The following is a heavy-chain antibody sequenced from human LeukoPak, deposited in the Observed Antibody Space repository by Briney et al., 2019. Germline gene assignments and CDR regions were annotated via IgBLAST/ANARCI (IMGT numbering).Heavy chain of an antibody. D-gene: IGHD3-10*01. CDR1: GGSISSSNW. J-gene: IGHJ4*02. CDR2: IYHSGST. Sequence: SETLSLTCAVSGGSISSSNWWSWVRQPPGKGLEWIGEIYHSGSTNYNPSLKSRVTISVDKSKNQFSLKLSSVTAADTAVYYCARGGLWFGEFSFDYWGQGTLVTVSS. V-gene: IGHV4-4*02. CDR3: ARGGLWFGEFSFDY.